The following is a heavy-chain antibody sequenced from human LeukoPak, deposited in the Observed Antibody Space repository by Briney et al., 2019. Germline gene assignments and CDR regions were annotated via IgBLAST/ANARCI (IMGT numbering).Heavy chain of an antibody. V-gene: IGHV3-23*01. D-gene: IGHD3-3*01. Sequence: GGALRLSCAASGFTFSCYAMSWVRQAPGKGVEWVSAICGSGGSTYYADSVKGRFTISRDNPKNTLYLQMNSLRAEDTAVYYCAKAYYFWCGIDYWGQGTLVTVSS. CDR1: GFTFSCYA. CDR3: AKAYYFWCGIDY. J-gene: IGHJ4*02. CDR2: ICGSGGST.